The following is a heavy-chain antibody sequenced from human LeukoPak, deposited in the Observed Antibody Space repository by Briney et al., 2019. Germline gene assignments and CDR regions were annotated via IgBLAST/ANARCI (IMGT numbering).Heavy chain of an antibody. Sequence: GGSLRLSCAASGFTFSSYAMHWVRQAPGKGLEWVALMSYDESYRYYADSVKGRFTISRDISKNTLYLQMNSLRPEDTAVYYCAKGPHYYGSGSYSLRQNYYMDVWGKGTTVTISS. J-gene: IGHJ6*03. CDR1: GFTFSSYA. CDR2: MSYDESYR. V-gene: IGHV3-30*04. D-gene: IGHD3-10*01. CDR3: AKGPHYYGSGSYSLRQNYYMDV.